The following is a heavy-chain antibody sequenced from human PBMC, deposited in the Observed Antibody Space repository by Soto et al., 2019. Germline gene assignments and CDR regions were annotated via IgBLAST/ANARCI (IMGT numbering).Heavy chain of an antibody. CDR1: GDSVSSNSAA. V-gene: IGHV6-1*01. CDR2: TYYRSKWYN. J-gene: IGHJ4*02. Sequence: SQTLSLTCAISGDSVSSNSAAWNWIRQSPSRGLEWLGRTYYRSKWYNDYVLSVKSRLIINPDTSKNQLSLRLNSVTPEDTAVNYCARSDYSSSGHFDSWGQGTLVTVSS. D-gene: IGHD6-13*01. CDR3: ARSDYSSSGHFDS.